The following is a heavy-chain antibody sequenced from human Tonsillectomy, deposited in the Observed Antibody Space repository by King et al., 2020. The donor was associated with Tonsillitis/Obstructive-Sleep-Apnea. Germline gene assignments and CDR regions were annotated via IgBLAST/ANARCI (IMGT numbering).Heavy chain of an antibody. D-gene: IGHD5-12*01. CDR1: GFTFSSYA. CDR2: ISGSGGST. V-gene: IGHV3-23*04. CDR3: AKDRASGLTSDAFDI. Sequence: VQLVESGGGFVQPGGSLRLSCAASGFTFSSYAMSWVRQAPGKGLEWGSAISGSGGSTYYADSVKGRFPISRDNSKNTLYLQMNSLRAEDTAVYYCAKDRASGLTSDAFDIWGQGTMVTVSS. J-gene: IGHJ3*02.